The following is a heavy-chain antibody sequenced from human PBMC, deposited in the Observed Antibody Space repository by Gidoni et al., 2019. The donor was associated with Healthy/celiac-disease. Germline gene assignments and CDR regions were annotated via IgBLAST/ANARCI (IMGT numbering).Heavy chain of an antibody. CDR1: GFTFGGSA. D-gene: IGHD2-15*01. J-gene: IGHJ6*02. CDR2: IRSKTNSYAT. V-gene: IGHV3-73*02. CDR3: TRRAYCSGGSCAYYYGMDV. Sequence: EEQLAESGGRLFQPGESLKLPWPASGFTFGGSAMHWGRQASGTGLEWVGRIRSKTNSYATAYAESVKGRFTISRDDSKNTAYLQMNSLKTEDTAVYYCTRRAYCSGGSCAYYYGMDVWGQGTTVTVSS.